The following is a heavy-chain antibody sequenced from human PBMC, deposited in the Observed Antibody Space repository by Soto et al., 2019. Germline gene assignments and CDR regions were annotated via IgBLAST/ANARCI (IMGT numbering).Heavy chain of an antibody. CDR1: GFTFSGSA. D-gene: IGHD2-15*01. CDR2: IRSKANSYAT. V-gene: IGHV3-73*01. CDR3: TRVPTIPKYCSGGSCYISGMDV. J-gene: IGHJ6*02. Sequence: SLRLSCAASGFTFSGSAMHWVRQASGKGLEWVGRIRSKANSYATAYAASVKGRFTISRDDSKNTAYLQMNSLKTEDTAVYYCTRVPTIPKYCSGGSCYISGMDVWGQGTTVTVSS.